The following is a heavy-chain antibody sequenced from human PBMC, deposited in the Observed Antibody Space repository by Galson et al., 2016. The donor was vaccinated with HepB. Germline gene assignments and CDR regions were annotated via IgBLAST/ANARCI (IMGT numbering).Heavy chain of an antibody. CDR1: GFTFSSYS. Sequence: SLRLSCAASGFTFSSYSMNWVRQAPGKGLEWVSYIRTRTKAKSYTTDFAASVKGRFTISRDDSKNSLYLQMNSLQTEDTAVYHCVRVVDGGMFDPWGQGTLVIVSS. J-gene: IGHJ5*02. V-gene: IGHV3-72*01. D-gene: IGHD4-23*01. CDR2: TRTKAKSYTT. CDR3: VRVVDGGMFDP.